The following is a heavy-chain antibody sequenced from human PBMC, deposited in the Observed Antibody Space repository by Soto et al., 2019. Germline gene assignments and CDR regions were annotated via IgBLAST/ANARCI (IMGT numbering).Heavy chain of an antibody. CDR3: ARDPPIVVGSGGGDAFDI. Sequence: QLQLVQSGAEVKKPGASVKVSCNASGYTFTSYGISWVRHAPGQGLEWMGWISAYNGNTNHAQRLQGRVTMSKDPSTSTAYMELGSLRYDDTAVYYCARDPPIVVGSGGGDAFDICLQGRMVTVS. D-gene: IGHD3-22*01. J-gene: IGHJ3*02. CDR1: GYTFTSYG. CDR2: ISAYNGNT. V-gene: IGHV1-18*01.